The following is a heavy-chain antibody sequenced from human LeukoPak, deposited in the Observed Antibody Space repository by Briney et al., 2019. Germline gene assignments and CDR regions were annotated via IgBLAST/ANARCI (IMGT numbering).Heavy chain of an antibody. D-gene: IGHD3-3*01. CDR2: FDPEDGET. CDR3: ATDRVVSEWSQYDY. J-gene: IGHJ4*02. Sequence: GASVKVSCKVSGYTLTELSMHWVRQAPGKGLEWMGGFDPEDGETIYAQKFQGRVTMTEDASTDTAYMELSSLRSEDTAVYYCATDRVVSEWSQYDYWGQGTLVTVSS. CDR1: GYTLTELS. V-gene: IGHV1-24*01.